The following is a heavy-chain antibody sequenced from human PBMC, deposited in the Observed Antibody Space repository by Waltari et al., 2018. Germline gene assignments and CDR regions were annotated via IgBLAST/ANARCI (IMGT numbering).Heavy chain of an antibody. J-gene: IGHJ6*03. V-gene: IGHV4-59*01. CDR1: GGSISSYY. CDR3: ARDGSIAAAGEYYYYYYMDV. D-gene: IGHD6-13*01. Sequence: QVQLQESGPGLVKPSETLSLTCTVSGGSISSYYWSWIRQPPGQGLEWIGYIYYSGSTNYNPSLKSRVTISVDTSKNQFSLKLSSVTAADTAVYYCARDGSIAAAGEYYYYYYMDVWGKGTTVTVSS. CDR2: IYYSGST.